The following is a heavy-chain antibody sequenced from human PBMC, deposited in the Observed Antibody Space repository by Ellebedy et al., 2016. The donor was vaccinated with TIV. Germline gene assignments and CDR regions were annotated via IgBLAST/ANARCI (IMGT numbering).Heavy chain of an antibody. CDR2: IKPSGGST. CDR1: AYTFTSYY. V-gene: IGHV1-46*01. Sequence: AASVKVSCKASAYTFTSYYMHWVRQAPGQGLEWMGIIKPSGGSTSYEQKFQGRVTMTRDTSTSTVYMELSSLRSEDTAEYYCARTYYHGRMDVWGQGTTVTVSS. D-gene: IGHD3-10*01. J-gene: IGHJ6*01. CDR3: ARTYYHGRMDV.